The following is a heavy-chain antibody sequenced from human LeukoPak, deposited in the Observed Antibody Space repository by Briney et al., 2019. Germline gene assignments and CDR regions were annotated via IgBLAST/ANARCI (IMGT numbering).Heavy chain of an antibody. Sequence: GGSLRLSCAASGFTFNNYAMHWVRQTPDEGLEWVAVISDDGNNKYYADAVKGRFTISRDNSKSRLYLQMTSLRPEDAAVYYCARVDDLDAFDIWGQGTMVIVSS. CDR2: ISDDGNNK. CDR3: ARVDDLDAFDI. CDR1: GFTFNNYA. D-gene: IGHD2-2*03. V-gene: IGHV3-30*04. J-gene: IGHJ3*02.